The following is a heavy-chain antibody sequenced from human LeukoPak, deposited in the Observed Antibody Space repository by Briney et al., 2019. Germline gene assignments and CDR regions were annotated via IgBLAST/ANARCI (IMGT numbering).Heavy chain of an antibody. CDR1: GGPISSYY. CDR2: IYYSGST. D-gene: IGHD4-23*01. V-gene: IGHV4-59*08. Sequence: SETLSLTCTVSGGPISSYYWSWIRQPPGKGLEWIGYIYYSGSTNYNPSLKSRVTISVDTSKNQFSLKLSSVTAADTAVYYCARQRTNNSPIDYWGQGTLVTVSS. CDR3: ARQRTNNSPIDY. J-gene: IGHJ4*02.